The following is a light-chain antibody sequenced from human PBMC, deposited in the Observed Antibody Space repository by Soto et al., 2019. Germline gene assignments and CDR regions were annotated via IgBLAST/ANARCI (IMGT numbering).Light chain of an antibody. J-gene: IGKJ1*01. V-gene: IGKV4-1*01. Sequence: DIVMTQSPDSLAVSLGERATIHCKSSQSILFTSDNKNYLAWYQQKSGQPPRLLIYWASTRESGVPDRFSGSGSGTDFSLTISSLEAEDVAVYYCQQHYTTPRTFGQGTKVDIK. CDR3: QQHYTTPRT. CDR1: QSILFTSDNKNY. CDR2: WAS.